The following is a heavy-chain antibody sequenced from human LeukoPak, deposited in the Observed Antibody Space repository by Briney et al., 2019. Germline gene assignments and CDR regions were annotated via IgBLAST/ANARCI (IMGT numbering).Heavy chain of an antibody. J-gene: IGHJ4*02. CDR2: IYYSGST. D-gene: IGHD3-10*01. CDR1: GGSIGSYY. V-gene: IGHV4-59*08. Sequence: SETLSLTCTVSGGSIGSYYWSWTRQPPGKGLEWIGYIYYSGSTNYNPSLKSRVTISVDTSKNQFSLKLSSVTAADTAVYYCARSPNLMVRGLPFDYWGQGTLVTVSS. CDR3: ARSPNLMVRGLPFDY.